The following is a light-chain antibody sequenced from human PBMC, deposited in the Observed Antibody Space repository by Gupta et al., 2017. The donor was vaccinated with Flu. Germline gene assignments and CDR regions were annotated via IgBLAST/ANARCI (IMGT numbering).Light chain of an antibody. CDR3: QHRRDWPSIS. V-gene: IGKV3-11*01. Sequence: ATLSLSPGERATLSCRANQIITSYITWYKQRPGQAPRLLIYGASNRATGIPARFSGSGSGTDFTLTISSLESEDFAFYYCQHRRDWPSISFGQGTRLEIK. J-gene: IGKJ5*01. CDR1: QIITSY. CDR2: GAS.